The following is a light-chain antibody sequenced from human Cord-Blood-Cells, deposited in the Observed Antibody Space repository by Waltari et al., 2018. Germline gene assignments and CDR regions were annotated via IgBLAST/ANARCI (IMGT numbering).Light chain of an antibody. CDR3: QQYNSYS. J-gene: IGKJ2*01. CDR1: QSISSW. Sequence: DIQMTQSPSTLSASVGDRVTITCRASQSISSWLAWYQQKPGKAPKLLIYGASSLESGVPSRFSGSGSGTEFTLTISSLQPDDFATYYCQQYNSYSFGQGTKLEIK. CDR2: GAS. V-gene: IGKV1-5*01.